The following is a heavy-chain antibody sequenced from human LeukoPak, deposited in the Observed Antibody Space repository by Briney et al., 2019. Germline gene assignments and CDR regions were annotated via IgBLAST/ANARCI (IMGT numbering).Heavy chain of an antibody. CDR3: ARGVLGYYYYYMDL. Sequence: GPVRVSCKASRSTFKTYDIIWVRQASGQGLEWMGWMNPKSGDTVSAETFQARVTMTRNISMNTAYMKLSNLKSEDTAIYYCARGVLGYYYYYMDLWGEGTTVTVSS. CDR2: MNPKSGDT. CDR1: RSTFKTYD. J-gene: IGHJ6*03. V-gene: IGHV1-8*01. D-gene: IGHD2-8*02.